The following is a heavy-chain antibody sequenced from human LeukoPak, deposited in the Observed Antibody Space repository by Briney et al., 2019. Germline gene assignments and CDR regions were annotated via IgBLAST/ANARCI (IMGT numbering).Heavy chain of an antibody. J-gene: IGHJ4*02. CDR1: GYTFTNNF. CDR3: ARGTMNLDY. D-gene: IGHD3-22*01. CDR2: INPYSGDT. V-gene: IGHV1-2*02. Sequence: ASVKVSCKASGYTFTNNFMHWVRQAPGQGLEWMGWINPYSGDTVYAQKFQGRFTMTRDTSISTAYMELRRLRSDDTAVYFCARGTMNLDYWGQGTLVAVSS.